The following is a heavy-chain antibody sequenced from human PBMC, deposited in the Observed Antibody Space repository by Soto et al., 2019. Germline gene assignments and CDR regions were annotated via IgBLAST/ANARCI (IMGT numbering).Heavy chain of an antibody. J-gene: IGHJ4*01. CDR2: GLRHEFV. V-gene: IGHV4-59*11. CDR3: VAGPDHAKRAY. CDR1: GGSISDHY. Sequence: QMHLQESGPGLVKPSETLSLTCTVSGGSISDHYLSWTRQPPGKGLEWIGYGLRHEFVGTNPSLTSRVTISVATSKKQFSLRLNSVTAADTAVYYCVAGPDHAKRAYWGQGTLVTVSS.